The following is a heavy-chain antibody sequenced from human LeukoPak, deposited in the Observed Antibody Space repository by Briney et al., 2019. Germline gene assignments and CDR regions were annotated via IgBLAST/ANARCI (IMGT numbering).Heavy chain of an antibody. CDR1: GFTFSSYW. J-gene: IGHJ3*02. D-gene: IGHD3-22*01. V-gene: IGHV3-7*04. CDR2: IKQDGSEK. Sequence: GGSLRLSCAASGFTFSSYWMGWVRQAPGEGLEWVANIKQDGSEKYYVDSVKGRFTISRDNAKNSLYLQMNSLRAEDTAVYYCARRYDSSGYEAFDIWGQGTMVTVSS. CDR3: ARRYDSSGYEAFDI.